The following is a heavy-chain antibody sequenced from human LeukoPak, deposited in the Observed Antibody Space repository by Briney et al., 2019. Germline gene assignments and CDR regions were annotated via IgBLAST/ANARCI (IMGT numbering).Heavy chain of an antibody. CDR2: INPNSGDT. D-gene: IGHD6-13*01. CDR3: ARVEAAAGPYNWFDP. Sequence: ASVKVSCKASGYTFTGYYMHWVRQAPGQGLEWMGWINPNSGDTNYAQKFQGRVTMTRDTSISTAYMELSRLRSDDTAVYYCARVEAAAGPYNWFDPWGQGTLVTVSS. J-gene: IGHJ5*02. V-gene: IGHV1-2*02. CDR1: GYTFTGYY.